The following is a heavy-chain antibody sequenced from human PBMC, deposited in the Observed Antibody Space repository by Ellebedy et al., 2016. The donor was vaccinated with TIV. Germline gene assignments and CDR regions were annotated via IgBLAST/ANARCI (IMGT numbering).Heavy chain of an antibody. CDR2: IDGSGYNT. V-gene: IGHV3-23*01. J-gene: IGHJ2*01. D-gene: IGHD1-14*01. CDR1: GFTFTNAW. Sequence: GESLTISCAASGFTFTNAWMSWVRQAPGKGLEWVSAIDGSGYNTYDSDSVKGRFTISRDNSNNTLFLQMNGLRAEDSAVYYCARNPPDGLYWYFDLWGRGTLVTVS. CDR3: ARNPPDGLYWYFDL.